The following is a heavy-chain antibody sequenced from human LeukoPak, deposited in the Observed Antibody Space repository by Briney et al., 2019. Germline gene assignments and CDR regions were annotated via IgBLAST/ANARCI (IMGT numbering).Heavy chain of an antibody. CDR1: GFSFSSNS. Sequence: GGSLRLSCAASGFSFSSNSMSWVRQAPGKGLEWVSAISGSGGRTLYADSVKGRFTISRDNSKNTLYLQMNSLRAEDTAVYYCASLYSVNWGQGTLVTVSS. J-gene: IGHJ4*02. CDR2: ISGSGGRT. V-gene: IGHV3-23*01. CDR3: ASLYSVN. D-gene: IGHD5/OR15-5a*01.